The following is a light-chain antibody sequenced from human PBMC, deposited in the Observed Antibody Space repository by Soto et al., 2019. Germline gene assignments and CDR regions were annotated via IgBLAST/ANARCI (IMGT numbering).Light chain of an antibody. Sequence: QSVLTQPPSVSAAPGQKVTISCSGSSSNIGNNYVSWYQQLPGTAPKLLIYDNNKRPSGIPDRFSGSKSGTSATLGITGLQTGDEADYYCGTWDSSLSAPLFGGGTMLTVL. J-gene: IGLJ2*01. CDR2: DNN. V-gene: IGLV1-51*01. CDR1: SSNIGNNY. CDR3: GTWDSSLSAPL.